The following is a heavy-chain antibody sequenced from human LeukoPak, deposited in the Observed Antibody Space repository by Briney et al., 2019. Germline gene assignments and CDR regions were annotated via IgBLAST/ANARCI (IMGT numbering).Heavy chain of an antibody. CDR2: MWSDGHNK. CDR3: AWGFSCRLKYFDY. CDR1: GFTFSRSA. V-gene: IGHV3-33*07. D-gene: IGHD3-16*01. J-gene: IGHJ4*02. Sequence: GGSLRLSCAASGFTFSRSAMDWVRLAPGKGLESVPLMWSDGHNKYYADSMKGRFIVSGDSSKNTLFLQMSSLRAEDTAVYYSAWGFSCRLKYFDYWGQGTLVTVSS.